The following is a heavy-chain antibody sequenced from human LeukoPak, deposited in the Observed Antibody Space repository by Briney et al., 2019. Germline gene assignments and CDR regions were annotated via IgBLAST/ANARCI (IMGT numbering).Heavy chain of an antibody. CDR2: ISGSSSYI. CDR1: GFTFSSYS. J-gene: IGHJ6*03. CDR3: ARDRLAVAHYYYYYMDV. Sequence: GGSLRLSCAASGFTFSSYSMNWVRQAPGKGLEWVSSISGSSSYIYYADSVKGRFTISRDNAKNSLYLQMNSLRAEDTAVYYCARDRLAVAHYYYYYMDVWGKGTTVTISS. V-gene: IGHV3-21*01. D-gene: IGHD6-19*01.